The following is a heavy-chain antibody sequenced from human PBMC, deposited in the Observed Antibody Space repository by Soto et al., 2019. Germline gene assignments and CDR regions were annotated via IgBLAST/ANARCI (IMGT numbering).Heavy chain of an antibody. CDR3: AKDSTISAAGWFDP. D-gene: IGHD6-13*01. Sequence: ESGGGLVRPGRSLRLSCAASGFTFDDYAMHWVRQAPGKGLEWVSGISWNSGSVAYADSVKGRFTISRDNAKNALYLQMNSLRAEDTALYYCAKDSTISAAGWFDPWGQGTPVTVSS. CDR1: GFTFDDYA. J-gene: IGHJ5*02. V-gene: IGHV3-9*01. CDR2: ISWNSGSV.